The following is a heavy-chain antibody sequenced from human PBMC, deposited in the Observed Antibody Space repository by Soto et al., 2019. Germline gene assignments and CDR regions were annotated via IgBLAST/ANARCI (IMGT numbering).Heavy chain of an antibody. V-gene: IGHV3-7*05. CDR1: GFTFNIYW. CDR3: AREFLEHT. Sequence: EVQLVESGGGWVQPGASLGLSCAASGFTFNIYWMSWVRQAPGKGLEWVASIKYDGSEKSYVDSVKGRFTISRDNAKNSLYLQMNSLRVEDTAMYYCAREFLEHTWNQGTLVTVST. CDR2: IKYDGSEK. J-gene: IGHJ5*02.